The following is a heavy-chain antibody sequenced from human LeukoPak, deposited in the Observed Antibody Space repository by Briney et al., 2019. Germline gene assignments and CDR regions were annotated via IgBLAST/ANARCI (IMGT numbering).Heavy chain of an antibody. CDR3: AREEGAPIAAANV. CDR1: GYTFSTYT. D-gene: IGHD6-13*01. CDR2: ISPNNGRT. Sequence: ASVKVSCKASGYTFSTYTISWVLQAPGQGLEWMGWISPNNGRTNYAQRLQGRVTMTTDTSTSTAYMELRSLRSDDTAVYYCAREEGAPIAAANVWGLGTMVTVSS. J-gene: IGHJ3*01. V-gene: IGHV1-18*01.